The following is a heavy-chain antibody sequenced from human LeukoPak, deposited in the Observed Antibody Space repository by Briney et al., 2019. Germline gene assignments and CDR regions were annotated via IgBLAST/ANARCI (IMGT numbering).Heavy chain of an antibody. CDR1: GGSISSYY. V-gene: IGHV4-4*07. CDR3: ARSPNSSGYYYRAFDI. J-gene: IGHJ3*02. CDR2: IYTSGST. Sequence: PSETLSLTCTVSGGSISSYYWSWIRQPAGRGLEWIGRIYTSGSTNYNPSLKSRVTMSIDTSKNQFSLKLSSVSAADTAVYYCARSPNSSGYYYRAFDIWGQGTMVTASS. D-gene: IGHD3-22*01.